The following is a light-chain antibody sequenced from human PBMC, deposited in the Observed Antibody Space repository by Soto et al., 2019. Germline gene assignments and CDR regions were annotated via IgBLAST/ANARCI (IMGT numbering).Light chain of an antibody. V-gene: IGKV3-20*01. CDR2: GAS. J-gene: IGKJ2*01. Sequence: ESVLTQSPGTLSLLPGERATLSCRASQSVSSNYLAWYQQQPGQTPRLLIYGASSRATGIPDRFSGSGSGTDFTLTISRLEPEDCAVYYCQQYGSFPYTFGQGTKLEIK. CDR3: QQYGSFPYT. CDR1: QSVSSNY.